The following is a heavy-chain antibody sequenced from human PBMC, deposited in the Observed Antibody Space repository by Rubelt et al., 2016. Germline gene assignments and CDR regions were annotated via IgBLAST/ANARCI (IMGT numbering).Heavy chain of an antibody. CDR2: ITYSGST. V-gene: IGHV4-39*07. Sequence: QLQLQESGPGLVKPSETLSLTCTVSGGSISSSSYYWGWIRQPPGKGLEWIGSITYSGSTNYNPSLKSRVTISVDTSKNQCSLKLSSVTAADTAVYYCAREVYCGGDCYSEDAFDIWGQGTMVTVSS. CDR3: AREVYCGGDCYSEDAFDI. D-gene: IGHD2-21*02. J-gene: IGHJ3*02. CDR1: GGSISSSSYY.